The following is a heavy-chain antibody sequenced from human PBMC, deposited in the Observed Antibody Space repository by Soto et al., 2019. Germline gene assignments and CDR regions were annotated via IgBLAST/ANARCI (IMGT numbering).Heavy chain of an antibody. V-gene: IGHV1-69*13. D-gene: IGHD6-6*01. CDR2: IIPIFGTA. CDR1: GGTFSNYC. CDR3: ARRAARPRGYYFDD. J-gene: IGHJ4*02. Sequence: SVKVCCTASGGTFSNYCSGWGRQAPGQGLEWMGGIIPIFGTANYAQKFQGRVTITADESTSKAYMELTSLRSEDTAVYYCARRAARPRGYYFDDWGQGTLVTVPS.